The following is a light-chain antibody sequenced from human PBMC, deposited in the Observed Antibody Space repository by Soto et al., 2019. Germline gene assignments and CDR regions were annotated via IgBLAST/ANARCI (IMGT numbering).Light chain of an antibody. J-gene: IGKJ1*01. V-gene: IGKV1-39*01. CDR2: AAS. Sequence: DIQMTQSPSSLSASVEERVIFTCRASQSISNHLNWYQQKPGKAPKLLIFAASSLQSGVPSRFSGSRSGPDFTLTISSLQPEDFATYYCQQSYSSPPTFGQGTKVDIK. CDR1: QSISNH. CDR3: QQSYSSPPT.